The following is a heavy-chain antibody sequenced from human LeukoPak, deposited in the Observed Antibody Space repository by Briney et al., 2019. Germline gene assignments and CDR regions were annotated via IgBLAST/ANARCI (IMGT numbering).Heavy chain of an antibody. V-gene: IGHV4-4*07. CDR2: IYTSGST. CDR3: ARDLLRRLYGQLDYYYYYLDV. Sequence: SETLSLTCNVSGGSISNYYWSWIRQPAGKGLEWVGRIYTSGSTNYNPSLRGRVPMSVDTSTNQFSLKLSSVTAADTAVYYCARDLLRRLYGQLDYYYYYLDVWGKGTTVAVSS. J-gene: IGHJ6*03. CDR1: GGSISNYY. D-gene: IGHD4-17*01.